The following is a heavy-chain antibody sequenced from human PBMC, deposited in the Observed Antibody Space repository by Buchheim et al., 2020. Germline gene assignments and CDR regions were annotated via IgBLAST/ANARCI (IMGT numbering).Heavy chain of an antibody. J-gene: IGHJ6*02. CDR3: ARVNYDFWSGYYVPMDV. CDR2: INHSGST. Sequence: QVQLQQWGAGLLKPSETLSLTCAVYGGSFSGYYWSWIRQPPGKGLEWIGEINHSGSTNYNPSLKSRVTISVDTYKNQFSLKLSSVTAADTAVYYCARVNYDFWSGYYVPMDVWGQGTT. D-gene: IGHD3-3*01. V-gene: IGHV4-34*01. CDR1: GGSFSGYY.